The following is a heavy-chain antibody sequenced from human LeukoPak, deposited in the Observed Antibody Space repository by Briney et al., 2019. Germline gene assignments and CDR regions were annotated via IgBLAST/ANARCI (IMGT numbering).Heavy chain of an antibody. CDR3: ASEYSGWYGEGN. CDR1: GYSFTSYW. CDR2: IDPSGSYT. D-gene: IGHD6-19*01. V-gene: IGHV5-10-1*01. Sequence: GGSLEISRQGFGYSFTSYWYSLGRQMPGTGAGGRGRIDPSGSYTNYSPSFQGHVTISAEKSLSTAYLQWSSLKASDTAMYYCASEYSGWYGEGNWGQGTLVTVSS. J-gene: IGHJ4*02.